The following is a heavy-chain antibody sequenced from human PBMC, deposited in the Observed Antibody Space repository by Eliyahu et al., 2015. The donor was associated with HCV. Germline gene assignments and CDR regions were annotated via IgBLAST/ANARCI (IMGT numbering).Heavy chain of an antibody. CDR3: ASGGGGIPVPGTGGWFDP. Sequence: QVQLQESGPGLVKSSETLSLTCTVSGGXINTYYWSWIRQPPGKGLEWIGYIYNTGSTNYNPSLKSRVTMSLDTSKNQFSLKVTSVTAADTAVYYCASGGGGIPVPGTGGWFDPWGQGTLVTVSS. J-gene: IGHJ5*02. CDR1: GGXINTYY. CDR2: IYNTGST. V-gene: IGHV4-59*01. D-gene: IGHD6-19*01.